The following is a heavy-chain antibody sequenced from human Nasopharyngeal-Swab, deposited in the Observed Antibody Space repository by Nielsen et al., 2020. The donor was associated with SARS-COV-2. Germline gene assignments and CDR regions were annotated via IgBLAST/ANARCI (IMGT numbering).Heavy chain of an antibody. J-gene: IGHJ5*02. V-gene: IGHV4-34*01. CDR2: INHSGST. CDR3: ARGVAGIAVAGTLGWFDP. D-gene: IGHD6-19*01. CDR1: SGSFSGYY. Sequence: SETLSLTCAVYSGSFSGYYWSWIRQPPGKGLEWIGEINHSGSTNYNPSLKSRVTISVDTSKNQFSLKLSSVTAADAAVYYCARGVAGIAVAGTLGWFDPWGQGTLVTVSS.